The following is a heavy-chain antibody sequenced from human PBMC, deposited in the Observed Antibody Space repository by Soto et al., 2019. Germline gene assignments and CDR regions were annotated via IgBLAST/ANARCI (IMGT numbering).Heavy chain of an antibody. CDR3: AREGVVAAAPGYYYYYGMDV. Sequence: GGSLRLSCAASGFTFSSYWMSWVRQAPGKGLEWVANIKQDGSEKYYVDSVKGRFTISRDNAKNSLYLQMNSLRAEDTAVYYCAREGVVAAAPGYYYYYGMDVWGQGTTVTVSS. CDR1: GFTFSSYW. J-gene: IGHJ6*02. CDR2: IKQDGSEK. V-gene: IGHV3-7*05. D-gene: IGHD2-15*01.